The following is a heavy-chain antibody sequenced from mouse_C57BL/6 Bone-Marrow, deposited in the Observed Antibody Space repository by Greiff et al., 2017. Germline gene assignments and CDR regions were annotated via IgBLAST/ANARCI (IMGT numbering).Heavy chain of an antibody. D-gene: IGHD1-1*01. CDR2: IDPENGDT. CDR1: GFNIKDDY. Sequence: EVQGVESGAELVRPGASVKLSCTASGFNIKDDYMHWVKQRPEQGLEWIGWIDPENGDTEYASKFQGKATITADTSSNTAYLQLSSLTSEDTAVYYCTTPYYYGSSLYWYFDVWGTGTTVTVSS. V-gene: IGHV14-4*01. J-gene: IGHJ1*03. CDR3: TTPYYYGSSLYWYFDV.